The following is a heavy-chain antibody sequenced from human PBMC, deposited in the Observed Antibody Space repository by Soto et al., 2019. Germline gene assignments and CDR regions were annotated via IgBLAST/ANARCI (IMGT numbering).Heavy chain of an antibody. J-gene: IGHJ4*02. CDR3: TQAALAYCGGDCYFY. D-gene: IGHD2-21*02. CDR2: ISYDGSNK. CDR1: GFTFSSYG. V-gene: IGHV3-30*18. Sequence: PGGSLRLSCAASGFTFSSYGMHWVRQAPGKGLEWVAVISYDGSNKYYADSVKGRFTIPRDNSKNTLYLQMNSLRAEDTAVYYCTQAALAYCGGDCYFYWGQGTLVTVSS.